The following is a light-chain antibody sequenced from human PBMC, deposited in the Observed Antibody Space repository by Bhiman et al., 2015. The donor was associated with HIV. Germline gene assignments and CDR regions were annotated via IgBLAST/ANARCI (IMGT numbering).Light chain of an antibody. V-gene: IGLV3-1*01. J-gene: IGLJ2*01. Sequence: SYELTQPPSVSVSPGQTASITCSGDKLGDKYACWYQQKPGQSPVLVISQDNKRPSGIPERFSGSNSGNTATLTISGTQAMDEADYYCQAWDSSTDVVFGGGTKLTVL. CDR2: QDN. CDR1: KLGDKY. CDR3: QAWDSSTDVV.